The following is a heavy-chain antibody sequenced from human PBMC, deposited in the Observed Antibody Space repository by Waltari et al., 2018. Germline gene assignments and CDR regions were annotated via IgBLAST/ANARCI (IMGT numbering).Heavy chain of an antibody. CDR1: VFSFSTYA. V-gene: IGHV3-48*04. Sequence: EVQLVESGGGLVQPGGSLRLSCEASVFSFSTYAMNWVRQAPGKGPEWLSFIDRTSSRIFYADSVKGRFTVSRDNAKNSLYLQMYSLRAEDTAVYYCARDAGGFDYWGQGTLVTVSS. CDR2: IDRTSSRI. CDR3: ARDAGGFDY. J-gene: IGHJ4*02. D-gene: IGHD1-1*01.